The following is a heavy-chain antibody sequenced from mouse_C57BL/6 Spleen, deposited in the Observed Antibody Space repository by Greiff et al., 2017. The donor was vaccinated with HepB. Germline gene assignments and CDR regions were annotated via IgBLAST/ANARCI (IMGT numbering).Heavy chain of an antibody. D-gene: IGHD2-1*01. CDR1: GYTFTSYW. V-gene: IGHV1-52*01. J-gene: IGHJ3*01. CDR2: IDPSDSET. CDR3: AREEIYYGKAFAY. Sequence: VQLQQPGAELVRPGSSVKLSCKASGYTFTSYWMHWVKQRPIQGLEWIGNIDPSDSETHYNQKFKDKATLTVDKSSSSAYMQLSSLTSEDSAVYYCAREEIYYGKAFAYWGQGTLVTVSA.